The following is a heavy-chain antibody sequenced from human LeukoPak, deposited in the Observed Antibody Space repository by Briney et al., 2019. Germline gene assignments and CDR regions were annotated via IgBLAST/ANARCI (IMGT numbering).Heavy chain of an antibody. CDR1: GFTFSDYY. CDR2: ISSSGSTI. CDR3: ARDNGEYNWNYGYYYYGMDV. J-gene: IGHJ6*02. V-gene: IGHV3-11*04. D-gene: IGHD1-7*01. Sequence: GGSLRLSCAASGFTFSDYYMSWIRQAPGKGLEWVSYISSSGSTIYYADSVKGRFTISRDNAKNSLYLQMNSLRAEDTAVYYCARDNGEYNWNYGYYYYGMDVWGQGTTVTVSS.